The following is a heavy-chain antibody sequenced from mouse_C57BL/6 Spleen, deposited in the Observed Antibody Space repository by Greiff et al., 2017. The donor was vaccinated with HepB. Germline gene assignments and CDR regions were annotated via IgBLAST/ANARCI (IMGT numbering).Heavy chain of an antibody. CDR1: GFNIKDDY. J-gene: IGHJ4*01. V-gene: IGHV14-4*01. Sequence: EVQLQESGAELVRPGASVKLSCTASGFNIKDDYMHWVKQRPEQGLEWIGWIDPENGDTEYASKFQGKATITADTSTNTAYLQLSSLTSEDTAVYYCTTGLYSNYDMDYWGQGTSVTVSS. CDR2: IDPENGDT. CDR3: TTGLYSNYDMDY. D-gene: IGHD2-5*01.